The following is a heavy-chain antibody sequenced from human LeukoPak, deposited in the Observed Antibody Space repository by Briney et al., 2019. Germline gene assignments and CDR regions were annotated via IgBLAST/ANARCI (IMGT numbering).Heavy chain of an antibody. D-gene: IGHD2-2*01. Sequence: SETLSLTCAVYGGSFSGYYWSWIRQPPGKGLEWIGEINHSESTNYNPSLKSRVAISVDTSKNQFSLKLSSVIAADTAVYYCARGYQLLWGGWFDPWGQGTLVTVSS. CDR2: INHSEST. V-gene: IGHV4-34*01. CDR3: ARGYQLLWGGWFDP. CDR1: GGSFSGYY. J-gene: IGHJ5*02.